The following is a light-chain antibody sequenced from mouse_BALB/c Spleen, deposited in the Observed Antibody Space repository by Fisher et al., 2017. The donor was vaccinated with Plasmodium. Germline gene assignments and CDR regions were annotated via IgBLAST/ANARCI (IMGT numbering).Light chain of an antibody. V-gene: IGKV5-43*01. CDR3: QQSNSWPYT. CDR1: QSISNN. J-gene: IGKJ2*01. CDR2: YAS. Sequence: DIVITQTPATLFVTPGDRVSLSCRASQSISNNLHWYQQKSHESSRLPIKYASQSISGIPSRFTGSGSGTDFTLSINSVEVEDFGMYFCQQSNSWPYTFGGGTKLEIK.